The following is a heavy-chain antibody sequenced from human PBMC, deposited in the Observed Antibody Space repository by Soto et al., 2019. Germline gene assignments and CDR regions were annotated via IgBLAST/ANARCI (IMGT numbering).Heavy chain of an antibody. CDR1: GFTFSSYA. J-gene: IGHJ6*03. D-gene: IGHD2-15*01. CDR2: ISGSGGST. Sequence: EVQLLESGGGLVQPGGSLRLSCAASGFTFSSYAMSWVRQAPGKGLEWVPAISGSGGSTYYADSVKGRFTISRDNYKNTLYLQMNSLRAEDTAVYYCALREMGCSGGSCYSLHYYYYYMDVWGKGTTVTVSS. CDR3: ALREMGCSGGSCYSLHYYYYYMDV. V-gene: IGHV3-23*01.